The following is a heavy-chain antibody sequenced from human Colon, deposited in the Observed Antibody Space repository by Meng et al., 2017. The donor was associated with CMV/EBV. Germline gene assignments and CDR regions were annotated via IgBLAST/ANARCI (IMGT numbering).Heavy chain of an antibody. D-gene: IGHD1-26*01. CDR2: ISVHSGST. J-gene: IGHJ4*02. CDR1: GYTFSNYG. CDR3: ARDWEDRERDAITDY. Sequence: SGYTFSNYGISWLRQAPGQGLEWMGWISVHSGSTQFAREFQGRVTLTTDTSTTTAYMQLRNLRPDDTAVYYCARDWEDRERDAITDYWGQGTLVTVSS. V-gene: IGHV1-18*01.